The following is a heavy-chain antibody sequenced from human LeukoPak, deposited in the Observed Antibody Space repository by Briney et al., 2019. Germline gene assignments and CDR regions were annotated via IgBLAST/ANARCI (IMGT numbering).Heavy chain of an antibody. CDR3: ARRADFWSGFENYYYYMDV. Sequence: SETLSLTCAVSGGSISSNNWWSWVRQPPGKGLEWIGEIYHSGSTNYNPSLKSRVTISVDKSMNQFSLKLSSVTAADTAVYYCARRADFWSGFENYYYYMDVWGKGTTVTVSS. D-gene: IGHD3-3*01. CDR1: GGSISSNNW. CDR2: IYHSGST. J-gene: IGHJ6*03. V-gene: IGHV4-4*02.